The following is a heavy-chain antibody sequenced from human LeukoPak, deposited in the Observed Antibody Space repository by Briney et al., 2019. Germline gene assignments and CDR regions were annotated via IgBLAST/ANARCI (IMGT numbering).Heavy chain of an antibody. CDR1: GFTFSSYA. CDR2: ISGSGGST. CDR3: AKDIGQGQTYYYYGMDV. V-gene: IGHV3-23*01. J-gene: IGHJ6*02. D-gene: IGHD3-16*02. Sequence: GGSLRLSCAASGFTFSSYAMSWVRQAPGKGLEWVSAISGSGGSTYYADSEKGRFTISRDNAKNSLYLQMNSLRAEDTALYYCAKDIGQGQTYYYYGMDVWGQGTTVTVSS.